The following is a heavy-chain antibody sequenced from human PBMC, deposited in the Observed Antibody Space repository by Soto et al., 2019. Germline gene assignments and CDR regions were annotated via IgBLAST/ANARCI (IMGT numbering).Heavy chain of an antibody. V-gene: IGHV3-30*18. J-gene: IGHJ6*02. CDR3: AKDLGLLWFGEHHYGMDV. D-gene: IGHD3-10*01. CDR1: GFTFSSYG. CDR2: ISYDGSNK. Sequence: GVSLRLSCAASGFTFSSYGMHWVRQAPGKGLEWVAVISYDGSNKYYADSVKGRFTISRDNSKNTLYLQMNSLRAEDTAVYYCAKDLGLLWFGEHHYGMDVWGQGTTVPVYS.